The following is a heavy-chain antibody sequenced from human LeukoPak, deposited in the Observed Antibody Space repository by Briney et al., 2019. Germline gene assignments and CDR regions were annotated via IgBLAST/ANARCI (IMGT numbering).Heavy chain of an antibody. CDR3: ATDRGWRTSGYYLYYFEY. CDR1: GFIFTNYF. V-gene: IGHV3-7*01. Sequence: GGSLRLSCAASGFIFTNYFMSWVRQAPGKGLEWVASTKHDGSEKYYVDSVRGRFTISRDNTMNSLYLQMSSLRAEDTAVYYCATDRGWRTSGYYLYYFEYWGQGTLVTFSS. D-gene: IGHD3-3*01. CDR2: TKHDGSEK. J-gene: IGHJ4*02.